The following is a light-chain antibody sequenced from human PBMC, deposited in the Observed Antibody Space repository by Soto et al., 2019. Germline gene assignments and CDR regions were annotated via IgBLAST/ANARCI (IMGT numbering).Light chain of an antibody. CDR1: QSINND. CDR2: TTS. J-gene: IGKJ2*01. Sequence: DIQMTQSPSSLSASVGDRVTITCRASQSINNDVNWYQQKPGKAPKLLIYTTSSLQSGVPSRFSGSASGTDFTHTISSLQPEDFATYYCQQSYSTPTTFGEGTKLEI. CDR3: QQSYSTPTT. V-gene: IGKV1-39*01.